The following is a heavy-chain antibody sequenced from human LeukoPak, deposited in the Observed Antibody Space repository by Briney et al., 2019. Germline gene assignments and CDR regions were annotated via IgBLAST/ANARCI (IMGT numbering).Heavy chain of an antibody. D-gene: IGHD2-2*01. V-gene: IGHV1-18*04. CDR1: GYSFTSNG. CDR3: ARSGHCSGTSCYAEGLDY. J-gene: IGHJ4*02. CDR2: ISGYNGDT. Sequence: ASVKVSCKASGYSFTSNGITWVRQARGQGLEWMGWISGYNGDTVYAQMFQDRVTMTTDTSTSTAYMELRSLRSDDTAVYYCARSGHCSGTSCYAEGLDYWGQGTLVTVSS.